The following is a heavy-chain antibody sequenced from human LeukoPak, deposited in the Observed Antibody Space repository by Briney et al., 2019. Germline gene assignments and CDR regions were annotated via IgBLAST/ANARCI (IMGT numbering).Heavy chain of an antibody. J-gene: IGHJ4*02. Sequence: GGSLRLSCAASGCTFSSYWMSWVRQAPGKGLEWVANIKQDGSEKYYVDSVKGRFTISRDNAKNSLYLQMNSLRVEDTAVYYCVRDKDGYNFWGQGTLVSVSS. V-gene: IGHV3-7*01. D-gene: IGHD5-24*01. CDR3: VRDKDGYNF. CDR2: IKQDGSEK. CDR1: GCTFSSYW.